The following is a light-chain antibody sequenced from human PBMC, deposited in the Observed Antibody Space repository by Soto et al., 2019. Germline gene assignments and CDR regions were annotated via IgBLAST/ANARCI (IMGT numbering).Light chain of an antibody. J-gene: IGKJ3*01. Sequence: DIQMTQSPSSLSASVGERVTITCRASQGITNYLAWYQQKPGKVPKLLISAAYTLQSGVPPRFSGSGSGTDFTLTISSLQPEDVATYYCQRYNSAPFTFGPGTRVDI. V-gene: IGKV1-27*01. CDR2: AAY. CDR3: QRYNSAPFT. CDR1: QGITNY.